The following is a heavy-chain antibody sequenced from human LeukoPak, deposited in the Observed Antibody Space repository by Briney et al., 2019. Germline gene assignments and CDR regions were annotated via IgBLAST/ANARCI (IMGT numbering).Heavy chain of an antibody. V-gene: IGHV3-9*01. CDR3: AKDITGGRSSPYFDS. CDR2: ISWNGGGM. D-gene: IGHD6-6*01. CDR1: GFTFDAYA. J-gene: IGHJ4*02. Sequence: GGSLRLSCAASGFTFDAYAMHWVRQAPGKGLEWVSGISWNGGGMGYAVSVKGRFTISRDNAKNSLYLQMNSLRDEDTALYYCAKDITGGRSSPYFDSWGQGTLVTVSS.